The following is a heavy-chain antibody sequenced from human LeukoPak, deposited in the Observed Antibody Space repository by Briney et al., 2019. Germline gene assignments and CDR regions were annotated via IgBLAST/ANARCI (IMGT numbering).Heavy chain of an antibody. CDR3: ARTPLQTSEDSSGWFYFDY. CDR2: INPNSGGT. J-gene: IGHJ4*02. Sequence: RASVKVSCKASGYTFTGYYMHWVRQAPGQGLEWMGWINPNSGGTNYAQKFQGRVTMTRDTSISTAYMELSRLRSDDTAVYYCARTPLQTSEDSSGWFYFDYWGQGTLVTVSS. CDR1: GYTFTGYY. V-gene: IGHV1-2*02. D-gene: IGHD6-19*01.